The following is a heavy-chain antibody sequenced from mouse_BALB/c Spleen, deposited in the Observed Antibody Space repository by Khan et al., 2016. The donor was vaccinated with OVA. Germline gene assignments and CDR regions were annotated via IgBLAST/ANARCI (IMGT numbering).Heavy chain of an antibody. CDR3: TRSGYGSFVY. CDR2: INPNNGGT. D-gene: IGHD2-2*01. CDR1: GYIFTSYY. Sequence: QVRLQQSGAELVKPGTSVKLSCKASGYIFTSYYMYWVRQRPGQGLEWIGEINPNNGGTNFNEKFKSKATLTVDKSSSTAYMHLSSLTSDDSAVYYCTRSGYGSFVYWGQGTLVTVSA. J-gene: IGHJ3*01. V-gene: IGHV1S81*02.